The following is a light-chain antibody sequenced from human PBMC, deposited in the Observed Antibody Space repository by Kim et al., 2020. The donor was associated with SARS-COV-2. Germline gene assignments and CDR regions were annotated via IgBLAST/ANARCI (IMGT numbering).Light chain of an antibody. V-gene: IGLV3-21*04. CDR2: YDS. J-gene: IGLJ3*02. CDR1: NIGSKS. Sequence: SYELTQPPSVSVAPGKTARITCGGNNIGSKSVHWYQQKPGQAPVLVIYYDSDRPSGIPERFSGSNSGNTATLTISRVEAGDEADYYCQVWNSSNDRRVF. CDR3: QVWNSSNDRRV.